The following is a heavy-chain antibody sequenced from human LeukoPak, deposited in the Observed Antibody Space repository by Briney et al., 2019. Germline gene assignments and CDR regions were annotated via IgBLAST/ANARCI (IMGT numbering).Heavy chain of an antibody. CDR1: GGSISSGSYY. J-gene: IGHJ4*02. D-gene: IGHD3-16*01. CDR2: FYNSGSS. Sequence: KSSETLSLTCTVSGGSISSGSYYWSWIRQPAGKGLEWIGYFYNSGSSTYNPSLKSRVTISVDTSKEQFSLKVNSVTAADTAVYYCTRGAGWLIDYWGQGILVTVSS. CDR3: TRGAGWLIDY. V-gene: IGHV4-61*10.